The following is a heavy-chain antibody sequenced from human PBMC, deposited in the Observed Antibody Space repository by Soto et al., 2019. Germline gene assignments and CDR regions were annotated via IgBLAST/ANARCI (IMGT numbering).Heavy chain of an antibody. Sequence: ASVKVSCKASGSIFTSYSISWVRQAPGQGLEWMGWIRSYNGNTNYAQKLQGRVTMTTDASTSTAYMELRSLRSDDTAVYYCAGQPTAGSYYDLGSYYYYYAMDVWGQGTTVTVSS. D-gene: IGHD3-10*01. J-gene: IGHJ6*02. CDR2: IRSYNGNT. CDR3: AGQPTAGSYYDLGSYYYYYAMDV. CDR1: GSIFTSYS. V-gene: IGHV1-18*01.